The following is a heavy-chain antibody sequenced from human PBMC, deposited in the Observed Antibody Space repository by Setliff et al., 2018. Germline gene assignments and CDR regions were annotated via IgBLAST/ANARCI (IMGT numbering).Heavy chain of an antibody. Sequence: KSSDTLSLTCAAYGGTFSDYYWTWIRQPPGKGLEWVGEINHRGSTNYNPSLKSRVTISVDTSKDQFSLKLISMTAADTAVYYCARGRNVAARLLDSWGQGTLVTSPQ. CDR1: GGTFSDYY. CDR3: ARGRNVAARLLDS. CDR2: INHRGST. J-gene: IGHJ4*02. D-gene: IGHD6-6*01. V-gene: IGHV4-34*01.